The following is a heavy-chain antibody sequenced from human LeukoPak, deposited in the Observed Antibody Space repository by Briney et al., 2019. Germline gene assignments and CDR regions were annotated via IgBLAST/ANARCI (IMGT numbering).Heavy chain of an antibody. CDR1: GGSVSSGSYY. CDR3: ARALKATVKT. J-gene: IGHJ4*02. V-gene: IGHV4-61*01. D-gene: IGHD4-17*01. Sequence: SETLSLTCTVSGGSVSSGSYYWSWIRQPPGKRLEWIGYIYYSGSTNYNPSLKSRVTISVDTSKNQFSLKLSSVTAADTAVYYCARALKATVKTWGQGTLVTVSS. CDR2: IYYSGST.